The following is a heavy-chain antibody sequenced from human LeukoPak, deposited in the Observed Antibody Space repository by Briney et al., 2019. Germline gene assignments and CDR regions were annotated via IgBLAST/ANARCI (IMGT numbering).Heavy chain of an antibody. Sequence: GGSLRLSCEASGFIFDDFGMHWVRQAPGKGLEWVAGINWNSDYIAYADSVKGRFTISRDNAKNSLYLQMNGLRTEDTAFYFCTKGRSEEMSTMSGSFASWGLGTLVTVST. CDR3: TKGRSEEMSTMSGSFAS. D-gene: IGHD5-24*01. CDR1: GFIFDDFG. CDR2: INWNSDYI. J-gene: IGHJ4*02. V-gene: IGHV3-9*01.